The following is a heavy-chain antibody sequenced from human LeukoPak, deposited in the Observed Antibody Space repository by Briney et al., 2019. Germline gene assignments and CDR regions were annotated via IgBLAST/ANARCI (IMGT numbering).Heavy chain of an antibody. Sequence: TGGSLRLSCAASGFTFSSYSMNWVRQAPGKGLEWVSSISSSSSYIYCADSVKGRFTISRDNAKNSLYLQMNSLRAEDTAVYYCARGYYYDSSGYTYWGQGTLVTVSS. V-gene: IGHV3-21*01. J-gene: IGHJ4*02. CDR3: ARGYYYDSSGYTY. D-gene: IGHD3-22*01. CDR2: ISSSSSYI. CDR1: GFTFSSYS.